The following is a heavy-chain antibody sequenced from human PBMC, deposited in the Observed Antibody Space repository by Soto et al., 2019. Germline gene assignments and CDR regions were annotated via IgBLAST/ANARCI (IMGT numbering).Heavy chain of an antibody. D-gene: IGHD3-3*01. V-gene: IGHV1-69*13. CDR3: ARGNKVLRFLECPHYYYGMDV. CDR1: GGTFSSYA. J-gene: IGHJ6*02. Sequence: ASVKVSCKASGGTFSSYAISWVRQAPGQGLEWMGGIIPIFGTANYAQKFQGRVTITADESTSTAYMELSSLRSEDTAVYYCARGNKVLRFLECPHYYYGMDVWGQGTTVTVSS. CDR2: IIPIFGTA.